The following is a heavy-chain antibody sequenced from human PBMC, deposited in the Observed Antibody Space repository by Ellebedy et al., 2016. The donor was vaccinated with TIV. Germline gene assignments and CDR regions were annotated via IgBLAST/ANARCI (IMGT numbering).Heavy chain of an antibody. CDR2: IFYSGTT. Sequence: MPSETLSLTCTVSGGSISSSSYFWGWIRQPPGKGLEWIGSIFYSGTTYYNPSLKSRVTISVDTSKNQLSLELSSVTAADTAVYYCARILRGVSNGDYFDYWGQGTQVTASS. J-gene: IGHJ4*02. CDR1: GGSISSSSYF. D-gene: IGHD3-3*01. V-gene: IGHV4-39*07. CDR3: ARILRGVSNGDYFDY.